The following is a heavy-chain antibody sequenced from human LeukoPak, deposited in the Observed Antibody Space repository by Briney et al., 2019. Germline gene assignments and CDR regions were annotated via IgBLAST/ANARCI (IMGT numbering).Heavy chain of an antibody. D-gene: IGHD3-3*01. CDR2: IYYSGST. CDR3: ARFLGTYDFNKGHYYYYMDV. CDR1: GGSISSHY. J-gene: IGHJ6*03. V-gene: IGHV4-59*11. Sequence: SETLSLTCTVSGGSISSHYWSWIRQPPGKGLEWIGYIYYSGSTNYNPSLKSRVTISVDTSKNQFSLKLSSVTAADTAVYYCARFLGTYDFNKGHYYYYMDVWGKGTTVTVSS.